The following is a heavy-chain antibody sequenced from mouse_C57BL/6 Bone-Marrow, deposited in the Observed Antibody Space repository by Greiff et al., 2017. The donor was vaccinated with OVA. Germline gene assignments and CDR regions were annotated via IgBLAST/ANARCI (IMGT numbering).Heavy chain of an antibody. Sequence: QVQLQQPGAELVKPGASVKLSCKASGYTFTSYWMHWVKQRPGQGLEWIGEIDPSDSYTNYNQKFKGKSTLTVDKSSSTAYMQLRSLTSEDSAVYYCARMRSSYFDYWGQGTTLTVSS. D-gene: IGHD1-1*01. J-gene: IGHJ2*01. CDR1: GYTFTSYW. CDR3: ARMRSSYFDY. CDR2: IDPSDSYT. V-gene: IGHV1-69*01.